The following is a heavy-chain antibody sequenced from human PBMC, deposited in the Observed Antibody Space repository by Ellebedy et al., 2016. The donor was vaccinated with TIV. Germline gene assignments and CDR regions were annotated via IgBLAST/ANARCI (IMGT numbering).Heavy chain of an antibody. CDR1: GYTFTDYY. J-gene: IGHJ5*02. CDR3: ATGPMVRGGISWFDP. D-gene: IGHD3-10*01. CDR2: INPNSGGT. V-gene: IGHV1-2*02. Sequence: AASVKVSCKASGYTFTDYYMEWIRQAPGQGLEWMGWINPNSGGTNYAKKFQGRVTMTRDTSTNTAYMELSSLKSDDTALYYCATGPMVRGGISWFDPWGQGTLVTVSS.